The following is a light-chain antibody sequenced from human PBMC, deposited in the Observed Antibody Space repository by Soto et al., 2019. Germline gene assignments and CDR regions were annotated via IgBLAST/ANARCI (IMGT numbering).Light chain of an antibody. CDR1: QSVSSSY. CDR3: QQYGSSPGGT. Sequence: EIVLTQSPGTLSLSPGERATLSCRASQSVSSSYLAWYQQKPGQAPRLLSYGASSRATGISDRFSGSGSGTDVTLTISRLEAEDFAVYYCQQYGSSPGGTSGQGTKVAIK. V-gene: IGKV3-20*01. CDR2: GAS. J-gene: IGKJ1*01.